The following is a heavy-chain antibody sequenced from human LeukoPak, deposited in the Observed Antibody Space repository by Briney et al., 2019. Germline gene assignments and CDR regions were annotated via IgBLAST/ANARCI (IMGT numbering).Heavy chain of an antibody. V-gene: IGHV3-33*01. CDR3: ARGFTVTTGYYYYYMDV. D-gene: IGHD4-11*01. J-gene: IGHJ6*03. Sequence: GGSLRLSCAASGFTFSSYGMHWVRQAPGKGLEWVAVIWYDGSNKYYADSVKGRFTISRDNSKNTLYLQMNSLRAEDTAVYYCARGFTVTTGYYYYYMDVWGKGTTVTVSS. CDR2: IWYDGSNK. CDR1: GFTFSSYG.